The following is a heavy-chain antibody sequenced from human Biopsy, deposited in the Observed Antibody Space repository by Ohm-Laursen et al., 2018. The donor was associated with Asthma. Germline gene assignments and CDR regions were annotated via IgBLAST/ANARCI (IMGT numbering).Heavy chain of an antibody. Sequence: GSLRLSCSAPGFTFSSYAMSWVRQAPGKGLEWVSCITSTSSYTFYADSVKGRFTISRDNARNSLYLQMINLRAEDTAVYYCAREGESSYGLRSPNFDVWGQGTMVTVSS. CDR1: GFTFSSYA. D-gene: IGHD5-18*01. V-gene: IGHV3-21*01. J-gene: IGHJ3*01. CDR2: ITSTSSYT. CDR3: AREGESSYGLRSPNFDV.